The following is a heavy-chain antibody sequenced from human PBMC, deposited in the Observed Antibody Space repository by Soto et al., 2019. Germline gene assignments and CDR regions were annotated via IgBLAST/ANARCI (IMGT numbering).Heavy chain of an antibody. CDR3: ARRRNIPVYYYYYYMDV. CDR2: INHSGST. J-gene: IGHJ6*03. V-gene: IGHV4-34*01. CDR1: GGSFSGYY. Sequence: SETLSLTCAVYGGSFSGYYWSWIRQPPGKGLEWIGEINHSGSTNYNPSLKSRVTISVDTSKNQFSLKLSSVTAADTAVYYCARRRNIPVYYYYYYMDVWGKGTTVTVSS.